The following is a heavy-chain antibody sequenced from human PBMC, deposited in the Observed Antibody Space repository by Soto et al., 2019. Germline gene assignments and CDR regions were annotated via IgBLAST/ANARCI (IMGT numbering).Heavy chain of an antibody. CDR3: ARGRRGWLDFDY. CDR1: VYTFTSYD. CDR2: MNPNSGNT. J-gene: IGHJ4*02. V-gene: IGHV1-8*01. Sequence: XSVKVSCKASVYTFTSYDINWVRQATGQGLEWMGWMNPNSGNTGYAQKFQGRVTMTRNTSISTAYMELSSLRSEDTAVYYCARGRRGWLDFDYWGQGTLVTVSS. D-gene: IGHD6-19*01.